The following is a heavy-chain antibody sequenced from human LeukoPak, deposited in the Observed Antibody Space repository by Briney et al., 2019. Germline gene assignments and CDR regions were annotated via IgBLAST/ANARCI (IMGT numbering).Heavy chain of an antibody. V-gene: IGHV4-59*08. CDR1: GGSISSYY. CDR2: IYYSGST. J-gene: IGHJ4*02. D-gene: IGHD2-2*01. Sequence: PSETLSLTCTVSGGSISSYYWSWIRQPPGKGLEWIGYIYYSGSTNYNPSLKSRVTISVDTSKNQFSLKLSSVTAADTAVYYCARTTRKDCFYYWGQGTLVTVSS. CDR3: ARTTRKDCFYY.